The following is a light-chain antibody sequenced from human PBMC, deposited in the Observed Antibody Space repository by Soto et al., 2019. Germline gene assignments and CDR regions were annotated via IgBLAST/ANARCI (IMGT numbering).Light chain of an antibody. CDR1: QSISSW. Sequence: GDRVTITCRASQSISSWLAWYQQKPGKVPKLLIYDASSLESGVPSRFSGSGSGTEFTLTISSLEPEDFAVYYCHQYGSSPPWTFGQGTKVDIK. J-gene: IGKJ1*01. CDR2: DAS. V-gene: IGKV1-5*01. CDR3: HQYGSSPPWT.